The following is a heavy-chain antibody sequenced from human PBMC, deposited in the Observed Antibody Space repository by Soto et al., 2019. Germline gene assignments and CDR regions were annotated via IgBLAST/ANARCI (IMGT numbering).Heavy chain of an antibody. CDR2: ISGSGGTT. CDR3: AKSPEVISTSFDY. CDR1: GFTFSSYA. V-gene: IGHV3-23*01. J-gene: IGHJ4*02. Sequence: GGSLRLSCVASGFTFSSYALNWVRQAPGRGLEWVSAISGSGGTTYYADSVKGRFTISRDNSKNTLFLQMNSLRAEDAAIYYCAKSPEVISTSFDYWGQGSLVTVSS. D-gene: IGHD3-22*01.